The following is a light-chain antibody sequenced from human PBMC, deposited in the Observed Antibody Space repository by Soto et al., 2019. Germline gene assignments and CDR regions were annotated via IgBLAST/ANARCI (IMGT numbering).Light chain of an antibody. J-gene: IGLJ1*01. CDR2: HAT. CDR1: SSDIGHYDY. Sequence: QSVLTQPASVSGSPGQSITISCTGTSSDIGHYDYVSWYQQHPGKAPKLMIYHATYRPSGVSNRYSGSKSGNSASLTISGLQADDEADYYCCSLTPRHTYVFGSGTKLTVL. CDR3: CSLTPRHTYV. V-gene: IGLV2-14*03.